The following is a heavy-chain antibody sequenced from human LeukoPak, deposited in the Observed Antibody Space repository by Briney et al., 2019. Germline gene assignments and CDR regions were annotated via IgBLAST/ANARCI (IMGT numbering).Heavy chain of an antibody. Sequence: ASVKVSCKASGYTFTGYYIHWVRQAPGQGLEWMGWINPNSGGTNYAQKFQGRVTMTRDTSISTAYMELSRLRSDDTAVYYCARDWFEGSGYWGQGTLVTVSS. D-gene: IGHD3-10*01. CDR2: INPNSGGT. V-gene: IGHV1-2*02. CDR1: GYTFTGYY. J-gene: IGHJ4*02. CDR3: ARDWFEGSGY.